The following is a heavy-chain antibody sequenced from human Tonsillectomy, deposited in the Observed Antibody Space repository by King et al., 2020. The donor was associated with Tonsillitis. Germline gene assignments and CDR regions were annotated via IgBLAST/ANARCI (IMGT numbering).Heavy chain of an antibody. D-gene: IGHD3-9*01. Sequence: VQLVESGGALVKPGGSLRLSCAASGLTFSNAWMRWGRQAPGKGLEWRGRIKSKADGGTTDYAAPEKGRFTISRDDSKNTLYLQMISLQTGDTAVYYCTTNLYFGDHWGQGTLVTVSS. CDR3: TTNLYFGDH. CDR2: IKSKADGGTT. J-gene: IGHJ4*02. V-gene: IGHV3-15*02. CDR1: GLTFSNAW.